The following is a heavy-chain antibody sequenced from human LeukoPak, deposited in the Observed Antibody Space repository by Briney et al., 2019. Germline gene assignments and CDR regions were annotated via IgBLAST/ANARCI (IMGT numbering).Heavy chain of an antibody. CDR3: ARGGGIVVVPAAMPLPFDP. CDR2: INHSGST. V-gene: IGHV4-34*01. D-gene: IGHD2-2*01. J-gene: IGHJ5*02. CDR1: GGSFSGYY. Sequence: SETLSLTCAVYGGSFSGYYWSWIRQPPGKGLEWIGEINHSGSTNYNPSLKSRVTISVDTSKNQFSLKLSSVTAADTAVYCCARGGGIVVVPAAMPLPFDPWGQGTLVTVSS.